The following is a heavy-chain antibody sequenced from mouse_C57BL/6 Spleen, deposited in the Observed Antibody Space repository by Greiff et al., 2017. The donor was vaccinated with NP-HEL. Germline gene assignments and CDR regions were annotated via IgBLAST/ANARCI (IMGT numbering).Heavy chain of an antibody. D-gene: IGHD1-1*01. Sequence: VKLMESGAELARPGASVKLSCKASGYTFTSYGISWVKQRTGQGLEWIGEIYPRSGNTYYNEKFKGKATLTADKSSSTACMELRSLTSEDSAVYFCATLITDYAMDYWGQGTSVTVSS. J-gene: IGHJ4*01. V-gene: IGHV1-81*01. CDR3: ATLITDYAMDY. CDR1: GYTFTSYG. CDR2: IYPRSGNT.